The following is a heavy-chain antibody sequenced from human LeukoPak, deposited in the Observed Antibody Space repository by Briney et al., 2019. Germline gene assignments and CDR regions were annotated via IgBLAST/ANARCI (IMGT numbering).Heavy chain of an antibody. D-gene: IGHD4-11*01. CDR2: ISGSGGST. CDR3: ARSGGLQKLDY. CDR1: GFTFSSYA. J-gene: IGHJ4*02. V-gene: IGHV3-23*01. Sequence: GGSLRLSCAASGFTFSSYAMTWVRQAPGKGLEWVSVISGSGGSTYYADSVKGRFIISRDTSKNTLYLQMNSLRAEDTAVYYCARSGGLQKLDYWGQGTLVTVSS.